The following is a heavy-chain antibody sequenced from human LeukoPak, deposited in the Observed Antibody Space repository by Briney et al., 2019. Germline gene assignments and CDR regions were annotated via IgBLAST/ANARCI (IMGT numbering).Heavy chain of an antibody. CDR1: GFTFRNNA. CDR2: ISGSGGST. D-gene: IGHD6-19*01. Sequence: PGGSLRLSCVASGFTFRNNAMSWVRQAPGKGLEWVSAISGSGGSTYYADSVKGRFTISRDNSKNTLYLQMNSLRAEDTAVYYCAKTTTGYSSGRSPGWPVDYWGQGTLVTVSS. J-gene: IGHJ4*02. V-gene: IGHV3-23*01. CDR3: AKTTTGYSSGRSPGWPVDY.